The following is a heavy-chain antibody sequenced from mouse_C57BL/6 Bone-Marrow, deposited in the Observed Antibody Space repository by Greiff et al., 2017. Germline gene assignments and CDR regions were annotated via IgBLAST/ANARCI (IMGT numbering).Heavy chain of an antibody. CDR3: ARRGAYYSNYWAMDD. CDR1: GYAFSSSW. J-gene: IGHJ4*01. D-gene: IGHD2-12*01. CDR2: IYPGDGDT. Sequence: VQLQQSGPELVKPGASVKISCKASGYAFSSSWMNWVKQRPGQGLEWIGRIYPGDGDTNYNRKFKGKAKLTADKSSSTAYMQLSSLTSKDSAVYFCARRGAYYSNYWAMDDWGTGTSVTVSS. V-gene: IGHV1-82*01.